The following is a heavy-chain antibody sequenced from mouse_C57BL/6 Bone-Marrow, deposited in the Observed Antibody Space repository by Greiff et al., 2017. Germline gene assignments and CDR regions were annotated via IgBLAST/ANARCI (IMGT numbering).Heavy chain of an antibody. Sequence: QVQLQQPGAELVKPGASVKMSCKASGYTFTSYWITWVKQRPGQGLERIGDIYPGSGSNNYNEKFKSKATLTVDTSSSTAYMQLSSLTSEDPAFYSCASTLGFDYWGQGTTLTVSS. D-gene: IGHD5-1*01. CDR2: IYPGSGSN. CDR1: GYTFTSYW. V-gene: IGHV1-55*01. J-gene: IGHJ2*01. CDR3: ASTLGFDY.